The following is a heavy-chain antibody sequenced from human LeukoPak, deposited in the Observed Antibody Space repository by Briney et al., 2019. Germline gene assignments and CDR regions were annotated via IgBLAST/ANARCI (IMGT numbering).Heavy chain of an antibody. CDR2: IWYDGSNK. CDR3: ARAYYDFWSGYYTGISGPVPYGMDV. J-gene: IGHJ6*02. CDR1: GFTFSSYG. D-gene: IGHD3-3*01. Sequence: GRSLRLSCAASGFTFSSYGMHWVRRAPGKGLEWVAVIWYDGSNKYYADSVKGRFTISRDNSKNTLYLQMNSLRAEDTAVYYCARAYYDFWSGYYTGISGPVPYGMDVWGQGTTVTVSS. V-gene: IGHV3-33*01.